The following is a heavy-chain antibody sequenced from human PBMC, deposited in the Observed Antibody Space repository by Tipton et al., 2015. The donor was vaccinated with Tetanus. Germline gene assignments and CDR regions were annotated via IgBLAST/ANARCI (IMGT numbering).Heavy chain of an antibody. CDR1: GYNFVNFG. D-gene: IGHD6-19*01. CDR3: ARDRAVPVQAYGTDV. Sequence: QLVQSGAEVKEPGASVKVSCKASGYNFVNFGISWVRQAPGQGLEWMGWISAYNGKTKYAQRLQGRVTMTTDRSAATAHVEVRSLTSDDTAVYYCARDRAVPVQAYGTDVWGQGTSVTVSS. V-gene: IGHV1-18*01. J-gene: IGHJ6*02. CDR2: ISAYNGKT.